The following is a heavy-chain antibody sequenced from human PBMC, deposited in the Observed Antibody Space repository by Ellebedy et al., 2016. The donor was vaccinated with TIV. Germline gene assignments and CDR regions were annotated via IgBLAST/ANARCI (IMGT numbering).Heavy chain of an antibody. Sequence: SETLSLTCTVSGGSISSSNWYWGWIRQPPGKGLEWIGTIFYRGTTDYNPSLKSRVTMSLDTSKNQFSLKLSSVTAADTAVYYCARGGMNSSRNLWYFDLWGRGTLVTVSS. V-gene: IGHV4-39*01. D-gene: IGHD6-13*01. CDR1: GGSISSSNWY. J-gene: IGHJ2*01. CDR3: ARGGMNSSRNLWYFDL. CDR2: IFYRGTT.